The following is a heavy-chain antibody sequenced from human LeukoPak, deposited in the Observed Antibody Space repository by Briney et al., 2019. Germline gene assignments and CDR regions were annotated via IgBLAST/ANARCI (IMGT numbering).Heavy chain of an antibody. Sequence: KPSETLSLTCIVSGGSIRDTSYHWGWIRQPPRKGLEWIGSICYGGNTYNNPSLRSRVTTSADTSKNQFSLKLRSVTAADTAVYYCARISGPYYYGMDVWGQGTTVTVSS. CDR2: ICYGGNT. J-gene: IGHJ6*02. D-gene: IGHD3-10*01. CDR1: GGSIRDTSYH. V-gene: IGHV4-39*01. CDR3: ARISGPYYYGMDV.